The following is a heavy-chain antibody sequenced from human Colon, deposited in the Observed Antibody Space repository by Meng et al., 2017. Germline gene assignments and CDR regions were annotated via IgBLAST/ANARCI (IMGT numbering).Heavy chain of an antibody. CDR1: GGSVSSAIYY. J-gene: IGHJ4*02. Sequence: QVLLQESGPGLVRPSATLSLTCNVAGGSVSSAIYYWSWIRQPPGKGLEWIGLIHYSGSRNYNPSLKSRVTMSVDTSKNQVSLRLTSVTAADTAVYYCARFYGSGTFEVHDYWGQGTLVTVSS. V-gene: IGHV4-61*01. D-gene: IGHD3-10*01. CDR3: ARFYGSGTFEVHDY. CDR2: IHYSGSR.